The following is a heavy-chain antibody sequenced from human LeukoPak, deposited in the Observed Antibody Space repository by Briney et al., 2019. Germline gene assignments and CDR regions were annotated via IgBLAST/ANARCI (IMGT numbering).Heavy chain of an antibody. CDR3: ARAYCSGGSCYGNYYYYGMDV. V-gene: IGHV1-2*04. J-gene: IGHJ6*04. CDR1: GYTFTDYY. CDR2: INPNSGGT. D-gene: IGHD2-15*01. Sequence: GASVKVSCKASGYTFTDYYMHWVRQAPGQGLEWMGWINPNSGGTNYAQKFQGWVTMTRDTSISTAYMELSRLRSDDTAVYYCARAYCSGGSCYGNYYYYGMDVWGKGTTVTVSS.